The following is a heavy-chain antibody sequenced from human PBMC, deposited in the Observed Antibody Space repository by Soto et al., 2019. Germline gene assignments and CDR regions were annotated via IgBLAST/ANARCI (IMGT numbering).Heavy chain of an antibody. D-gene: IGHD3-22*01. CDR2: IYYSGST. V-gene: IGHV4-39*01. CDR3: ARLSHYYDSSGYYYPYYFDY. Sequence: SETLSLTCTVSGGSISSSSYYWGWIRQPPGKGLEWIGSIYYSGSTYYNPSLKSRVTISVDTSKNQFSLKLSSVTAADTAVYYCARLSHYYDSSGYYYPYYFDYWGQGTLVTVS. CDR1: GGSISSSSYY. J-gene: IGHJ4*02.